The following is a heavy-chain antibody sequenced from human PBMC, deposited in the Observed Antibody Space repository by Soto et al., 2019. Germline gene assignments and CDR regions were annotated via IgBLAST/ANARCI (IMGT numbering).Heavy chain of an antibody. J-gene: IGHJ4*02. CDR3: AKEGEGLRYFDWLLYFDY. V-gene: IGHV3-74*01. CDR1: GFTFSTYW. CDR2: INSDASHT. D-gene: IGHD3-9*01. Sequence: PGGSLRLSCAASGFTFSTYWMHWIRQVPGKGLEWVSRINSDASHTYYADSVKGRFTISRDNAKNTLHLEMNSLRAEDTAVYYCAKEGEGLRYFDWLLYFDYWGQGTLVTVSS.